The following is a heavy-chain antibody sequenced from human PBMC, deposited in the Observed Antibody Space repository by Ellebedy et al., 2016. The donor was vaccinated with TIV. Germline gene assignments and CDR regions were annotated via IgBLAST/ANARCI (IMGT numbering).Heavy chain of an antibody. J-gene: IGHJ4*02. CDR1: GYTLTELS. CDR3: ATDLEQPAGGDY. CDR2: FDPEDGET. V-gene: IGHV1-24*01. D-gene: IGHD3-16*01. Sequence: ASVKVSCXVSGYTLTELSMHWVRQAPGKGLEWMGGFDPEDGETIYAQKFQGRVTMTRNTSISTAYMELSSLRSEDTAVYYCATDLEQPAGGDYWGQGTLVTVSS.